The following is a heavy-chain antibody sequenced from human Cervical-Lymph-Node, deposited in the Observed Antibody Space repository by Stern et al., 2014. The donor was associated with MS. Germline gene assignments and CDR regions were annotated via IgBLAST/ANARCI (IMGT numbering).Heavy chain of an antibody. J-gene: IGHJ4*02. D-gene: IGHD2-15*01. Sequence: QVTLRESGPTLVKPTQTVTLTCTLSGFSVATAGVGVGWIRQPPGKALEWLWLIFWDGDKLYSPSLKNRLTIIKDTSKNQVVLTMTNVDPVDTATYYCAHSRVKYCRGGTCYSSLFDYWGQGTLVTVSS. CDR1: GFSVATAGVG. CDR2: IFWDGDK. CDR3: AHSRVKYCRGGTCYSSLFDY. V-gene: IGHV2-5*02.